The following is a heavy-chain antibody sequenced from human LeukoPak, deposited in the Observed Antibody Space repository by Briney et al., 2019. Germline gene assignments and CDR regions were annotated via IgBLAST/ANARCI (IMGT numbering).Heavy chain of an antibody. CDR1: GGTFSSYA. D-gene: IGHD2-2*01. V-gene: IGHV1-69*01. CDR2: IIPIFGTA. J-gene: IGHJ3*02. CDR3: AREAGYCGSTSCLGHAFDI. Sequence: ASVKVSCKASGGTFSSYAISWVRQAPGQGLEWMGGIIPIFGTANYAQKFQGRVTITADESTSTAYIELSSLRSEDTAVYYCAREAGYCGSTSCLGHAFDIWGQGTMVTVSS.